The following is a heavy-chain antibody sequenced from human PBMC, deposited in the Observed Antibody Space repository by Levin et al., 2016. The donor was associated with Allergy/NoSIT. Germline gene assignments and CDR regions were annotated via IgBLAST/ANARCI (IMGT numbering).Heavy chain of an antibody. CDR3: ARGAMVRGPEADWFDP. Sequence: WVRQAPGQGLEWMGWINPNSGGTNYAQKFQGWVTMTRDTSISTAYMELSRLRSDDTAVYYCARGAMVRGPEADWFDPWGQGTLVTVSS. V-gene: IGHV1-2*04. J-gene: IGHJ5*02. CDR2: INPNSGGT. D-gene: IGHD3-10*01.